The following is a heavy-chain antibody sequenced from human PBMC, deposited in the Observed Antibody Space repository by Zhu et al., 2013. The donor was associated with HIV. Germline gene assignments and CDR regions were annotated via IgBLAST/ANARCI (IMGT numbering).Heavy chain of an antibody. D-gene: IGHD1-7*01. CDR2: MNPHSGNT. V-gene: IGHV1-8*01. Sequence: QVQLVQSGAEVKKPGASVKVSCKASGYTFTSYDINWVRQATGQGFEWMGWMNPHSGNTYFAQNFQGRLTMTRDTSISTAYMELTSLRSDDTAVYYCARGDNNWNYAMNWLDPWGRGTLVTVST. CDR3: ARGDNNWNYAMNWLDP. CDR1: GYTFTSYD. J-gene: IGHJ5*02.